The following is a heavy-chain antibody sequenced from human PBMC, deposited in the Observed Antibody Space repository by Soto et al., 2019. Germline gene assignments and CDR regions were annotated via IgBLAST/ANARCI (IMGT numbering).Heavy chain of an antibody. CDR2: INGDGSST. V-gene: IGHV3-74*01. D-gene: IGHD2-2*01. Sequence: GGSLRLSCSASGFAFNTYWMHWVRQAPGKGLEWVSRINGDGSSTTYADSVKGRLTISRDNAKNTLYLQMNSLRAEDAAVYYCARDSTYTSDLWGQGTLVTVSS. J-gene: IGHJ4*02. CDR3: ARDSTYTSDL. CDR1: GFAFNTYW.